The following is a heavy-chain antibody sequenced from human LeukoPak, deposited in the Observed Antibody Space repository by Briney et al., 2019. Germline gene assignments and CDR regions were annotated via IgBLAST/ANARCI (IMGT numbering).Heavy chain of an antibody. D-gene: IGHD2-2*01. V-gene: IGHV4-30-2*01. CDR3: ARQGSTSPYYFDY. J-gene: IGHJ4*02. CDR2: IYHSGST. Sequence: SQTLSLTCTVSGGSISSGTYYWTWIRQPPGEGLEWIGYIYHSGSTYYNPSLKSRVTISLDRSKNHFSLMLSSVTAADTAVYYCARQGSTSPYYFDYWGQGTLVPVSS. CDR1: GGSISSGTYY.